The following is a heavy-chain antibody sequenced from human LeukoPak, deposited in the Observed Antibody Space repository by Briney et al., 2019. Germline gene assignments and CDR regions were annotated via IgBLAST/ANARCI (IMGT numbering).Heavy chain of an antibody. J-gene: IGHJ4*02. CDR2: TIPIFGTA. CDR1: GGTFSSYA. D-gene: IGHD2-15*01. Sequence: ASVKVSCKASGGTFSSYAISWVRQAPGQGLEWMGGTIPIFGTANYAQKFQGRVTITADESTSTAYMELSGLRSEDTAVYYCARADCSGGSCYSMAFAYWGQGTLVTVSS. V-gene: IGHV1-69*13. CDR3: ARADCSGGSCYSMAFAY.